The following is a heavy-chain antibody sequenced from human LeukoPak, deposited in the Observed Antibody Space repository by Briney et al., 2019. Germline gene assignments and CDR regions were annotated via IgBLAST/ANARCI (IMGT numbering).Heavy chain of an antibody. CDR3: AKMKGHPLPKYYMDV. Sequence: PGGSLRLSCAASGFTFSSYTMSWVRQAPGKGLEWVSSIRGGGDNKQYAVSVKGRFTVSRDNSKNTLYLEMNSLRAEDTAIYYCAKMKGHPLPKYYMDVWGQGTTVTVSS. D-gene: IGHD1-26*01. CDR1: GFTFSSYT. J-gene: IGHJ6*01. CDR2: IRGGGDNK. V-gene: IGHV3-23*01.